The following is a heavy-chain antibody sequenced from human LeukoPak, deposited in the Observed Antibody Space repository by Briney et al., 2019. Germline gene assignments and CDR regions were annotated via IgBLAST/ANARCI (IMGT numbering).Heavy chain of an antibody. D-gene: IGHD3-22*01. CDR1: GGTFSSYA. CDR3: AREGGYYDSSGYYYEAFDI. J-gene: IGHJ3*02. V-gene: IGHV1-69*13. Sequence: SVKVSCKASGGTFSSYAISWVRQAPGQGLEWMGGIIPIFGTASYAQKFQGRVTITADESTSTAYMELSSLRSEDTAVYYCAREGGYYDSSGYYYEAFDIWGQGTMVTVSS. CDR2: IIPIFGTA.